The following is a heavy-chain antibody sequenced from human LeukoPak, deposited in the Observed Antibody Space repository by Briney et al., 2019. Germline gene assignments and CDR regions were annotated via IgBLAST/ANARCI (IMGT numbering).Heavy chain of an antibody. CDR1: GYTFTGYY. CDR3: ARDQESRWFDP. V-gene: IGHV1-2*02. J-gene: IGHJ5*02. CDR2: INPNSGGT. Sequence: ASVKVSCKASGYTFTGYYIHWVRQAPGQGLECVGWINPNSGGTNYAQKVQGRVTMTRDTSISTAYMELSRLRSDDTAVYYCARDQESRWFDPWGQGTLVTVSS.